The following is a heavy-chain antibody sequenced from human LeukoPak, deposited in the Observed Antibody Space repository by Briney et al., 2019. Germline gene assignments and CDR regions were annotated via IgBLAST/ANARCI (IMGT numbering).Heavy chain of an antibody. D-gene: IGHD6-13*01. CDR1: GFTFSSYA. Sequence: GGSLRLTCAASGFTFSSYAMHWVRQAPGKGLEWVAVISYDGSNKYYADSVKGRFTISRDNSKNTLYLQMNSLRAEDTAVYYCARDPYSSSLLDYWGQGALVTVSS. V-gene: IGHV3-30*04. CDR2: ISYDGSNK. CDR3: ARDPYSSSLLDY. J-gene: IGHJ4*02.